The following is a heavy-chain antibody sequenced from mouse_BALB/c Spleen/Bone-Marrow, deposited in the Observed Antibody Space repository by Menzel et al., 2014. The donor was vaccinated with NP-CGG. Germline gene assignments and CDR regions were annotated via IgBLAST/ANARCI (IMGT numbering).Heavy chain of an antibody. CDR3: ARRGTGTGSYYVDY. J-gene: IGHJ2*01. D-gene: IGHD4-1*01. Sequence: EVQGVESGGDLVKPGGSLKLSCAASGFTFSNYGMSWVRQTPDKRLEWVATISSVGSYTYYPDSVKGRFTISRDNAKNTLFLQMSSLKSEDTAMYYCARRGTGTGSYYVDYWGQGTTLTVSS. V-gene: IGHV5-6*01. CDR2: ISSVGSYT. CDR1: GFTFSNYG.